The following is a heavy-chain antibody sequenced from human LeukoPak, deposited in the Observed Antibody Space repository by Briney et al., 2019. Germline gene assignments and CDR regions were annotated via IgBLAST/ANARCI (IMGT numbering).Heavy chain of an antibody. J-gene: IGHJ4*02. D-gene: IGHD5-12*01. CDR3: ARDGYSGNDGL. CDR2: IYYSGST. V-gene: IGHV4-59*01. Sequence: SETLSLTCTVSGGSISSYYWSWIRQPPGKGLEWIGYIYYSGSTNYKSSLKSRVTISVDTSKNQFSLKLSSVTAADTAVYYCARDGYSGNDGLWGQGTLVTVSS. CDR1: GGSISSYY.